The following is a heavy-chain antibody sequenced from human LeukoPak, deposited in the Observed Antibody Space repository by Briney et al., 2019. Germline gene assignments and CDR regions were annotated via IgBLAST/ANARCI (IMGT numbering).Heavy chain of an antibody. CDR1: GGSFSGYY. CDR2: INHSGST. J-gene: IGHJ4*02. D-gene: IGHD2/OR15-2a*01. V-gene: IGHV4-34*01. Sequence: PSETLSLTCAVYGGSFSGYYWSWIRQPPGKGLEWIGEINHSGSTNYNPSLKSRVTISVDTSKNQFSLKLSSVTAADTAVYYCARGARESDSWGQGTLVTVSS. CDR3: ARGARESDS.